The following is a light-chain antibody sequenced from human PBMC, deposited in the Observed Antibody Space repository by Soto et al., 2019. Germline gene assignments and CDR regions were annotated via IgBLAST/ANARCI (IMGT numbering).Light chain of an antibody. CDR2: DAS. CDR3: QQYNSYPWT. Sequence: IQMTQSPSTLSASVGDRVTITCRASQSISSWLAWYQQKPGKAPKLLIYDASNLESGVPSRFSGSGSGTEFTLTISSLQHDDFASYYCQQYNSYPWTFGQGTKVEIK. V-gene: IGKV1-5*01. CDR1: QSISSW. J-gene: IGKJ1*01.